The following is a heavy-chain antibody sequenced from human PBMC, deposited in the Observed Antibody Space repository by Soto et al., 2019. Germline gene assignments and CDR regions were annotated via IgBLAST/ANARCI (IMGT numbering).Heavy chain of an antibody. J-gene: IGHJ4*02. CDR2: IYYSGST. D-gene: IGHD3-16*02. Sequence: SETLSLTCTVSGGSISSSSYYWGWIRQPPGKGLEWIGSIYYSGSTYYNPSLKSRVTISVDTSKNQFSLKLSSVTAADTAVYYCASEVIVYYFDSWGQGTLVTVSS. V-gene: IGHV4-39*01. CDR3: ASEVIVYYFDS. CDR1: GGSISSSSYY.